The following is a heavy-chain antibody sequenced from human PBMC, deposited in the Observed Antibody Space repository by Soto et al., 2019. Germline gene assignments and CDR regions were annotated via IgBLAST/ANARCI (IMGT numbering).Heavy chain of an antibody. V-gene: IGHV3-23*01. CDR1: GFTFSSYA. Sequence: EVQLLESGGGLVQPGGPLRLSCAASGFTFSSYAMSWVRQAPGKGLEWVSAISGSGGSTYYADSVKGRFTISRDNSKNTLYLQMNSLRAEDTAVYYCAKRGIFPDSSGYYFFDYWGQGTLVTVSS. CDR2: ISGSGGST. D-gene: IGHD3-22*01. J-gene: IGHJ4*02. CDR3: AKRGIFPDSSGYYFFDY.